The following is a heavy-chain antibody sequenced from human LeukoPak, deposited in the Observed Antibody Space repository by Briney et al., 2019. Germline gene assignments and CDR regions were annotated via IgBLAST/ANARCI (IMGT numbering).Heavy chain of an antibody. CDR3: ARVGVFYYDSSGGLFDY. CDR1: GFTVSSNY. CDR2: IYSGGST. Sequence: GGSLRLSCAASGFTVSSNYMSWVRQAPGKGLEWVSVIYSGGSTFYADSVKGRFTISRDNSKNTLYLQMNSLRAEDTAVYYCARVGVFYYDSSGGLFDYWGQGTLVTVSS. D-gene: IGHD3-22*01. J-gene: IGHJ4*02. V-gene: IGHV3-66*01.